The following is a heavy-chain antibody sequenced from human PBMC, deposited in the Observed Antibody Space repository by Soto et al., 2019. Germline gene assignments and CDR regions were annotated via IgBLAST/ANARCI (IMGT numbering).Heavy chain of an antibody. V-gene: IGHV1-18*01. CDR3: ARVIGVASMDH. Sequence: PAMKVPCKASGYNFRNYGITWLRQAPGQGLEWMGWIGAYNGNRKYLQKLQGRVTMTTDTSTNTAYMELTSLKSDDTAVYYCARVIGVASMDHWGQGTQVTVSS. CDR1: GYNFRNYG. D-gene: IGHD5-12*01. J-gene: IGHJ4*02. CDR2: IGAYNGNR.